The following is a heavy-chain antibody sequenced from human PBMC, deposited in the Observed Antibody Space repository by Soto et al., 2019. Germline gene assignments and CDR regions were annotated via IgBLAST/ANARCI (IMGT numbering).Heavy chain of an antibody. CDR2: ITTDKGKT. CDR3: ATRSPAFDY. J-gene: IGHJ4*02. V-gene: IGHV1-18*01. CDR1: GDSFTSYA. Sequence: GTSVKVSCEASGDSFTSYAMHWVRQAPGQGLEWMGWITTDKGKTNYAQKFQGRVTMTTDTSTSTAYMELRSLRSDDTAVYYCATRSPAFDYWGQGTLVTVSS.